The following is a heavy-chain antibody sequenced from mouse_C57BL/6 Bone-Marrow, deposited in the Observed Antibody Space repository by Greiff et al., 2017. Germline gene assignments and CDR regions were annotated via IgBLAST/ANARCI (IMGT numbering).Heavy chain of an antibody. CDR1: GYTFTSYT. CDR2: INPSSGYT. Sequence: VQLQQSGAELARPGASVKMSCKASGYTFTSYTMHWVKQRPGQGLEWIGYINPSSGYTKYNQTFKDKATLTAYKSYSTAYMQLSSLTSEDSAVYYCTRTEGITTVVATDYYAMDYWGQGTSVTVSS. V-gene: IGHV1-4*01. D-gene: IGHD1-1*01. J-gene: IGHJ4*01. CDR3: TRTEGITTVVATDYYAMDY.